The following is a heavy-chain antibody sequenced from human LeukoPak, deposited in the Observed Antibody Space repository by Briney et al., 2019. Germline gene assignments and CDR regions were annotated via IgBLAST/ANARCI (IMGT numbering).Heavy chain of an antibody. Sequence: GASVKVSCKASGGTFSSYAISWVRQAPGQGLEWMGGIIPIFGTANYAQKFQGRVTITADKSTSTAYMELSSLRSEDTAVYYCARSTVVRKTWGFYYYYMDVWGKGTTVTVSS. V-gene: IGHV1-69*06. CDR2: IIPIFGTA. CDR3: ARSTVVRKTWGFYYYYMDV. D-gene: IGHD4-23*01. CDR1: GGTFSSYA. J-gene: IGHJ6*03.